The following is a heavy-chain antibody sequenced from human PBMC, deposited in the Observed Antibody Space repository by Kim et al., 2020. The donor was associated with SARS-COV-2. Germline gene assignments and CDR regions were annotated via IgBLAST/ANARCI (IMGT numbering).Heavy chain of an antibody. D-gene: IGHD3-9*01. V-gene: IGHV3-66*01. Sequence: GRFTISRENSENTLYLQMTSLRAEETAVYYCAKARNYDILTGYTDAFDIWGQGTMVTVSS. J-gene: IGHJ3*02. CDR3: AKARNYDILTGYTDAFDI.